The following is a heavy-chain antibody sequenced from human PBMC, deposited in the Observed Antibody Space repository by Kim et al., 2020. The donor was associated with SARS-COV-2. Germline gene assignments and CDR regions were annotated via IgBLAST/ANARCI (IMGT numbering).Heavy chain of an antibody. CDR1: GGSFSGYY. Sequence: SETLSLTCAVYGGSFSGYYWSWIRQPPGKGLEWIGEINHSGSTNYNPSLKSRVTISVDTSKNQFSLKLSSVTAADTAVYYCARGGGYFDWFVKNYFDYWGQGTLVTVSS. V-gene: IGHV4-34*01. CDR3: ARGGGYFDWFVKNYFDY. CDR2: INHSGST. J-gene: IGHJ4*02. D-gene: IGHD3-9*01.